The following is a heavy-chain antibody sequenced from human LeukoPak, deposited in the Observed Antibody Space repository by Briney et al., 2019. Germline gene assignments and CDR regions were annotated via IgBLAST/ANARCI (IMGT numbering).Heavy chain of an antibody. CDR1: GGSFGGYY. CDR2: INHSGST. D-gene: IGHD3-10*01. J-gene: IGHJ4*02. CDR3: ARSYGSRYY. Sequence: PSETLSLTCAVYGGSFGGYYWSWIRQPPGKGLEWIGEINHSGSTNYNPSLKSRVTISVDTSKNQFSLKLSSVTAADTAVYYCARSYGSRYYWGQGTLVTVSS. V-gene: IGHV4-34*01.